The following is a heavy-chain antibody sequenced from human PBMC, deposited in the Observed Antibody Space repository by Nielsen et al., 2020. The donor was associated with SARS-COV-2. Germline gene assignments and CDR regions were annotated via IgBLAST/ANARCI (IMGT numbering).Heavy chain of an antibody. V-gene: IGHV1-69*13. CDR3: ARESVIAAQFDP. CDR2: IIPIFGTA. CDR1: GGTFISYA. J-gene: IGHJ5*02. D-gene: IGHD6-6*01. Sequence: SVKVSCKASGGTFISYAISWVRQAPGQGLEWMGGIIPIFGTANYAQKFQGRVTITADESTSTAYMELSSLRSEDTAVYYCARESVIAAQFDPWGQGTLVTVSS.